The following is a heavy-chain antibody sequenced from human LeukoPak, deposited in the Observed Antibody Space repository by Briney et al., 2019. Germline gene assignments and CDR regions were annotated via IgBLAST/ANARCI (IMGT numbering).Heavy chain of an antibody. D-gene: IGHD4-23*01. Sequence: SETLSLTCTVSGGSISSYYWSWIRQPPGKGLEWIGYIYYSGSTNYNPSLKSRVTISVDTSENQFSLKLSSVTAADTAVYYCARARGNSIAFDIWGQGTMVTVSS. V-gene: IGHV4-59*01. CDR3: ARARGNSIAFDI. J-gene: IGHJ3*02. CDR2: IYYSGST. CDR1: GGSISSYY.